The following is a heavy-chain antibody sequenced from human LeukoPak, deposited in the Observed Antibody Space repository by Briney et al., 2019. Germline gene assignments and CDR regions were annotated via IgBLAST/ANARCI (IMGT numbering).Heavy chain of an antibody. J-gene: IGHJ4*02. CDR3: ARGELRQDY. CDR2: ISYDGSNK. V-gene: IGHV3-30*09. Sequence: GGSLRLSCAASGFTLSSYAMHWVRQALGKGLEWVTVISYDGSNKYYADSVKGRFAISRDNSKSTLYLQMNILRTEDTAVYYCARGELRQDYWGQGTLVTVSS. CDR1: GFTLSSYA. D-gene: IGHD1-26*01.